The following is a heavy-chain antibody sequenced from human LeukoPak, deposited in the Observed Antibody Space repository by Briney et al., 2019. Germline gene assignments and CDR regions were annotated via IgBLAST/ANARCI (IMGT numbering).Heavy chain of an antibody. Sequence: GGSLSLSCAASGFTFYYYAMHWVRQAPGKGLEWVSGIIWNSGSIGYADSVKGRFTISRDNAKNSLYLQMNSLRAEDTALYYCAKGNIFRITNFGVGHFDYWGQGTLVSVSS. V-gene: IGHV3-9*01. CDR3: AKGNIFRITNFGVGHFDY. J-gene: IGHJ4*02. CDR1: GFTFYYYA. CDR2: IIWNSGSI. D-gene: IGHD3-3*01.